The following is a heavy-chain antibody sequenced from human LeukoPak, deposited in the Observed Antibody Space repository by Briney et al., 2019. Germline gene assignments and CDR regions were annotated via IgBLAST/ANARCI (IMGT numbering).Heavy chain of an antibody. J-gene: IGHJ4*02. CDR3: AKPHRPYCSGGSCYYFDY. V-gene: IGHV3-23*01. CDR2: ISGSGGST. D-gene: IGHD2-15*01. CDR1: GFTFSSYA. Sequence: PGGSPRLSCAASGFTFSSYAMSWVRQAPGKGLEWVSAISGSGGSTYYADSVKGRFTISRDNSKNTLYLQMNSLRAEDTAVYYCAKPHRPYCSGGSCYYFDYWGQGTLVTVSS.